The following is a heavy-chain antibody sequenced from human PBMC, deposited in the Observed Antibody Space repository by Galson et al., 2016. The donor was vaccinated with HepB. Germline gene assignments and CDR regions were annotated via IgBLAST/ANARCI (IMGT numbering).Heavy chain of an antibody. J-gene: IGHJ4*02. CDR1: GFTFSTYA. Sequence: SLRLSCAASGFTFSTYAMNWVRQAPGKGLEWVSTIGGGGSTNTYYADSVKGRFTISRDNSKDTLYLRMSSLGAEDTAVYYCSSRTGRDMGVSHRGQGTLVTVSS. CDR2: IGGGGSTNT. D-gene: IGHD3-10*01. V-gene: IGHV3-23*01. CDR3: SSRTGRDMGVSH.